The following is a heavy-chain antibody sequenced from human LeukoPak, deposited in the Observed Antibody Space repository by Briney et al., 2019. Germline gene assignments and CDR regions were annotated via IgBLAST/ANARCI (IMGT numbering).Heavy chain of an antibody. CDR3: ARAWLRLNPYFDY. D-gene: IGHD5-12*01. J-gene: IGHJ4*02. V-gene: IGHV1-2*02. CDR1: GYTFTGYY. Sequence: GASVKVSCKASGYTFTGYYVHWVRQAPGQGLEWMGWINPDSGGTNYAQKFQGRVSMTRDTSISTAYMDLIRLRSDDTAVYYCARAWLRLNPYFDYWGQGTLVTVSS. CDR2: INPDSGGT.